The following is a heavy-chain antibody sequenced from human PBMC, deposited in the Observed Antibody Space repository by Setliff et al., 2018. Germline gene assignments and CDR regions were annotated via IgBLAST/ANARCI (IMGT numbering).Heavy chain of an antibody. CDR3: ARDSRGNPPNYMDV. CDR2: IYTSGST. V-gene: IGHV4-4*07. CDR1: GGSISSYY. Sequence: SETMSLTCTVSGGSISSYYWSWIRQPAGKGLEWIGRIYTSGSTNYNPSLKSRVTMSVDTSKNQFSLKLSSVTAADTAVYYCARDSRGNPPNYMDVWGKGTTVTVSS. J-gene: IGHJ6*03.